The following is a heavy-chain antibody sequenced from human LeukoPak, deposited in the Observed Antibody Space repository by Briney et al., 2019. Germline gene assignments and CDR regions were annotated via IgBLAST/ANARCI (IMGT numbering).Heavy chain of an antibody. V-gene: IGHV3-30*18. Sequence: GRSLRLSCAASGFTFSSYGMHWVRQAPGKGLEWVAVISYDGSNKYYADSVKGRFTISRDNSKNTLYLQMNSLRAEDTAVYYCAKPHDYYDSRGYYYDYWGQGTLVTVSS. J-gene: IGHJ4*02. D-gene: IGHD3-22*01. CDR2: ISYDGSNK. CDR1: GFTFSSYG. CDR3: AKPHDYYDSRGYYYDY.